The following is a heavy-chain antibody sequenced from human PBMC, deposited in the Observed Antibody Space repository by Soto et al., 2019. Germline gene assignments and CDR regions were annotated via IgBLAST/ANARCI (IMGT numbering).Heavy chain of an antibody. CDR1: GFTFSNAW. J-gene: IGHJ4*02. Sequence: TGGSLRLSCAASGFTFSNAWMSWVRQAPGKGLEWVGRIKSKTDGGTTDYAAPVKGRVTISRDDSKNTLYLQMNSLKTEDTAVYYSARTQEWELYYFDYWGQGTLVTVSS. CDR2: IKSKTDGGTT. V-gene: IGHV3-15*01. D-gene: IGHD1-26*01. CDR3: ARTQEWELYYFDY.